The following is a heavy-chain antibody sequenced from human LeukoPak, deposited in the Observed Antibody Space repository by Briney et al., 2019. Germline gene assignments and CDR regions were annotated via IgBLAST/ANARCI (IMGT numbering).Heavy chain of an antibody. CDR1: GGSFSGYY. J-gene: IGHJ4*02. Sequence: SETLSLTCAVYGGSFSGYYWSWIRQTPGQGLELIGEINHSGSTTYYPSFKSRVTISVDTSKNQFSLKLNSVTAADRALYYCARQTTSGYLDYWGQGTPVTVS. CDR2: INHSGST. CDR3: ARQTTSGYLDY. D-gene: IGHD3-22*01. V-gene: IGHV4-34*01.